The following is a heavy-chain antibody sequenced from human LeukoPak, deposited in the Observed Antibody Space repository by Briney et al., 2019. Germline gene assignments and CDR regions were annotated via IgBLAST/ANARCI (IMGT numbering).Heavy chain of an antibody. CDR2: TSSSSSYI. D-gene: IGHD2-2*01. J-gene: IGHJ4*02. CDR3: VKVRQLARLDY. V-gene: IGHV3-21*04. Sequence: GGSLRLSCAASGFTFSSYSMNWVRQAPGKGLEWVSSTSSSSSYIYYADSVKGRFTISRDNAKNSLYLQMNSLRAEDTAVYYCVKVRQLARLDYWGQGTLVTVSS. CDR1: GFTFSSYS.